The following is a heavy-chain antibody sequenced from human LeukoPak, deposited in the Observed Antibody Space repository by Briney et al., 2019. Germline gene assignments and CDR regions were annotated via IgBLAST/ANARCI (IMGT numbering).Heavy chain of an antibody. J-gene: IGHJ4*02. CDR2: IWYGGSNK. CDR1: GFRFSSYG. D-gene: IGHD6-13*01. Sequence: GRSLRLSCAVSGFRFSSYGMHWVRQAPGKGLEWVAVIWYGGSNKYYADSVKGRFTISRDNSKDTLYLQMNSLRAEDTAVYYCTRIPSSTSSWYYFDYWGQGTLVTGSS. CDR3: TRIPSSTSSWYYFDY. V-gene: IGHV3-33*01.